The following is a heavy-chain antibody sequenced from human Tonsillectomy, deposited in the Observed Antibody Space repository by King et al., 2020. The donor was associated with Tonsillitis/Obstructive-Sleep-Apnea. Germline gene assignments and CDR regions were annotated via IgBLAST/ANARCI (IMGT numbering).Heavy chain of an antibody. D-gene: IGHD6-19*01. Sequence: VQLVESGGGLVKPGGSLRLSCAASGFTFSSYSMNWVRQAPGKGLEWVSSISSSSSYIYYADSVKGRFTISRDNAKNSLYLQMNSLRAEDTAVYYCARDSSGWREFDYWGQGTLVTVSS. CDR2: ISSSSSYI. V-gene: IGHV3-21*01. CDR1: GFTFSSYS. CDR3: ARDSSGWREFDY. J-gene: IGHJ4*02.